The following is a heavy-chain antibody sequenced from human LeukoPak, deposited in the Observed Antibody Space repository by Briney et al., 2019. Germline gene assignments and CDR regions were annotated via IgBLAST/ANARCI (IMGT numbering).Heavy chain of an antibody. D-gene: IGHD3-9*01. V-gene: IGHV3-30-3*01. CDR1: GFTFSNYA. CDR2: ISYDGSNK. CDR3: ARDGKRDIYAFDI. J-gene: IGHJ3*02. Sequence: GGSLRLSCAASGFTFSNYALHWVRQAPCKGLEWVAVISYDGSNKYYADSVKGRFTISRDNAKNSLYLQMNSLRAEDTAVYYCARDGKRDIYAFDIWGQGTMVTVSS.